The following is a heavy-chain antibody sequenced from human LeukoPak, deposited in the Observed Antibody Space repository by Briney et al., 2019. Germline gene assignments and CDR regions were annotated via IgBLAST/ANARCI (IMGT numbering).Heavy chain of an antibody. J-gene: IGHJ4*02. Sequence: PGGSLRLSCAASGFTFSSYYMHWVRQAPGKGLEWVSSISSSSSYIYYADSVKGRFTISRDNAKNSLYLQMNSLRAEDTAVYYCAPVTIVVAWGQGTLVTVSS. V-gene: IGHV3-21*01. D-gene: IGHD3-22*01. CDR2: ISSSSSYI. CDR1: GFTFSSYY. CDR3: APVTIVVA.